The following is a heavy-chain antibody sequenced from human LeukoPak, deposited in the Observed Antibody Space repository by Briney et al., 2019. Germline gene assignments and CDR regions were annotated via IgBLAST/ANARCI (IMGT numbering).Heavy chain of an antibody. D-gene: IGHD3-10*01. CDR1: GFTYSDSY. CDR3: AREQKLYDGSGSSTFDF. CDR2: NRRSSSYT. V-gene: IGHV3-11*05. Sequence: GGPLRLSCAASGFTYSDSYMSWIPQAPGKALEGVSYNRRSSSYTKYADSVKGRFTISRDSAKNSLYLQMNSLRAEDTAVYYCAREQKLYDGSGSSTFDFWGQGTLVTVSS. J-gene: IGHJ4*02.